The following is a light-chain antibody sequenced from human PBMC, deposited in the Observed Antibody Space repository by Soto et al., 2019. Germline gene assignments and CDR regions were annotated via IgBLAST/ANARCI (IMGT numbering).Light chain of an antibody. J-gene: IGKJ1*01. CDR1: QSVSSN. Sequence: EIVMTQSPATLSVSPGERATLSGRASQSVSSNLAWYQQKPGQAPSLLIYGASTRATGIPDRFSGSGSGTDFTLTISRLEPEDFAVYYCQQYGSSGTFGQGTKVEIK. CDR2: GAS. CDR3: QQYGSSGT. V-gene: IGKV3-20*01.